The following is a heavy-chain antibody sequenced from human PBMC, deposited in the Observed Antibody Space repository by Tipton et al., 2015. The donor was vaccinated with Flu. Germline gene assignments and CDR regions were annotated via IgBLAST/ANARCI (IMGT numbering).Heavy chain of an antibody. J-gene: IGHJ4*02. D-gene: IGHD6-6*01. CDR2: IYYSGST. V-gene: IGHV4-39*07. CDR1: GGSISSGSYY. Sequence: LRLSCTVSGGSISSGSYYWGWIRQPPGKGLEWIGSIYYSGSTYYNPPLKSRVTISVDTSKNQFSLKLSSVTAADTAVYYCAREEIAARPDYFDYWGQGTLVTVSS. CDR3: AREEIAARPDYFDY.